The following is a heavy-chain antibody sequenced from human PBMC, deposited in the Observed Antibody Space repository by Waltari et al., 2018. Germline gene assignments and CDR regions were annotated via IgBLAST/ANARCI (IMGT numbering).Heavy chain of an antibody. J-gene: IGHJ4*02. CDR3: ARGQVGATAY. Sequence: QLQLQESGPGLVKPSETLSLTCTVSGGSISSSSYYWGWIRQPPGKGLEWIGSIYYSGSTYYNPSRKSRVTISVDTSKNQFSLKLSSVTAADTAVDYCARGQVGATAYWGQGTLVTVSS. V-gene: IGHV4-39*07. D-gene: IGHD1-26*01. CDR1: GGSISSSSYY. CDR2: IYYSGST.